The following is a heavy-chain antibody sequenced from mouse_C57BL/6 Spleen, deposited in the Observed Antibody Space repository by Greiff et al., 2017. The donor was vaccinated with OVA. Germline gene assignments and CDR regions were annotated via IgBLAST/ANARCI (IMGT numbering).Heavy chain of an antibody. CDR3: ARGSSYFFDD. Sequence: EVQLQQSGPELVKPGASVKISCKASGYTFTDYYMNWVKQSHGKSLEWIGDINPNNGGTSYNQKFKGKATLTVDKSSSTAYMELRSLTSEDSAVYYCARGSSYFFDDWGQGTTLTVSS. CDR2: INPNNGGT. CDR1: GYTFTDYY. V-gene: IGHV1-26*01. D-gene: IGHD1-1*01. J-gene: IGHJ2*01.